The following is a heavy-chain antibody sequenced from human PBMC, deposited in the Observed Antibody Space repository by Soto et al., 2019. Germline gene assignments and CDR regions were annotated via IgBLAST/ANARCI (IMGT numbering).Heavy chain of an antibody. CDR1: GYTFTSYG. CDR2: ISAYNGNT. Sequence: ASVKVSCKASGYTFTSYGISWVRQAPGQGLEWMGWISAYNGNTNYAQKLQGRVTMTTDTSTSTAYMELRSLRSDDTAVYYCARDIGEYDYVWGPRRFDDWGKGTLVTVSS. D-gene: IGHD3-16*01. V-gene: IGHV1-18*01. J-gene: IGHJ4*02. CDR3: ARDIGEYDYVWGPRRFDD.